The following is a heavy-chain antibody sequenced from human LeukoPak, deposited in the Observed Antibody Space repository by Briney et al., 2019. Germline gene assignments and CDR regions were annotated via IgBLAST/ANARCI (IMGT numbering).Heavy chain of an antibody. CDR1: GFTFRSYS. CDR3: ARGGAGATKDDTFDI. CDR2: ISSGSSVI. V-gene: IGHV3-21*01. J-gene: IGHJ3*02. D-gene: IGHD1-1*01. Sequence: GGSLRLSCADSGFTFRSYSMNWVRQAPGRGLEWVSSISSGSSVIFYADSVKGRFTISRDNAKNSLYLQMISLSAEDTAMYYCARGGAGATKDDTFDIWGQGTMVTVSS.